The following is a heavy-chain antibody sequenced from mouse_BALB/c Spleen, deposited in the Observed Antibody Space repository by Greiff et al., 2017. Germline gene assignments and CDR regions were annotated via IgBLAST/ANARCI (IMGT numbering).Heavy chain of an antibody. J-gene: IGHJ2*01. CDR3: ARDLTGTRYFDY. V-gene: IGHV5-9-4*01. CDR2: ISSGGSYT. Sequence: EVHLVESGGGLVKPGGSLKLSCAASGFTFSSYAMSWVRQSPEKRLEWVAEISSGGSYTYYPDTVTGRFTISRDNAKNTLYLEMSSLRSEDTAMYYCARDLTGTRYFDYWGQGTTLTVSS. CDR1: GFTFSSYA. D-gene: IGHD4-1*01.